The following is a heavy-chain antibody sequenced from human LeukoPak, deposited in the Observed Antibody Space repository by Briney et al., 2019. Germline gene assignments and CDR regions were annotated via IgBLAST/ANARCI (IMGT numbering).Heavy chain of an antibody. CDR1: GFTFSSYA. Sequence: PGGSLRLSCAASGFTFSSYAMSWVRQAPEKGLEWVSAISGNGDITYYADTVKGRFSGSRDNSKNTLYLQLTSLRAEDTAVYYCAKDLRGTLSSRGPFEYWGQGTLVTVPS. CDR3: AKDLRGTLSSRGPFEY. V-gene: IGHV3-23*01. D-gene: IGHD1-1*01. CDR2: ISGNGDIT. J-gene: IGHJ4*02.